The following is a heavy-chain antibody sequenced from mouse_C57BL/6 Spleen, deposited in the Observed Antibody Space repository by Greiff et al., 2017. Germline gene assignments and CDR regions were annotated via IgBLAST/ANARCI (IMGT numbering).Heavy chain of an antibody. CDR3: ARTSYYYGRSYGDFDY. D-gene: IGHD1-1*01. J-gene: IGHJ2*01. Sequence: VQLQQSGPELVKPGASVKLSCKASGYTFTSYDINWVKQRPGQGLEWIGWIYPRDGSTKYNEKFKGKATLTVDTSSSTAYMELHSLTSEDSAVYFCARTSYYYGRSYGDFDYWGQGTTLTVSS. CDR2: IYPRDGST. CDR1: GYTFTSYD. V-gene: IGHV1-85*01.